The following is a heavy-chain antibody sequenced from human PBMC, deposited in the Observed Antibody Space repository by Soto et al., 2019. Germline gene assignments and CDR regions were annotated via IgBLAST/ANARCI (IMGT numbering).Heavy chain of an antibody. CDR3: TTDQRYYHFWSGYSA. D-gene: IGHD3-3*01. J-gene: IGHJ5*02. V-gene: IGHV3-15*01. CDR2: IKSKTNGGTT. CDR1: GFTFSNAW. Sequence: EVQLVESGGGLVKPGGSLRLSCAASGFTFSNAWMSWVRQAPGKGLEWVGRIKSKTNGGTTDYAAPWKGGFTISRDDSKNTLYLQMNSLNTEDTAVYYCTTDQRYYHFWSGYSAWGQGTLVTVSS.